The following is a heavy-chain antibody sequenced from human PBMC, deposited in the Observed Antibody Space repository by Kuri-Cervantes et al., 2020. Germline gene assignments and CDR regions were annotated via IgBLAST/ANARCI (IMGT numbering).Heavy chain of an antibody. J-gene: IGHJ4*02. CDR2: IWYDGSNK. V-gene: IGHV3-33*06. D-gene: IGHD6-13*01. CDR1: GFTFSSYG. Sequence: GESLKISCAASGFTFSSYGMHWVRQAPGKGLEWVAVIWYDGSNKYYADSVKGRFTISRDNSKNTLYLQMNSLRAEDTAVYYCAKVPYSSSWYVDYWGQGTLVTVSS. CDR3: AKVPYSSSWYVDY.